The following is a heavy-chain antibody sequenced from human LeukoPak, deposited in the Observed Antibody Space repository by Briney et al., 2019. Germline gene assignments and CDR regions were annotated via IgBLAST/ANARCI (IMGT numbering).Heavy chain of an antibody. CDR2: IKEDGSEK. V-gene: IGHV3-7*01. J-gene: IGHJ6*03. CDR1: GFTFSRYW. CDR3: ARAFGDIVVVPAAMYYYYYMDV. Sequence: QAGGSLRLSCAASGFTFSRYWMSWVRQAPGKGLEWVANIKEDGSEKYYVDSVKGRFTISRDNAKNSLYLQMNSLRAEDTAVYYCARAFGDIVVVPAAMYYYYYMDVWGKGTTVTISS. D-gene: IGHD2-2*01.